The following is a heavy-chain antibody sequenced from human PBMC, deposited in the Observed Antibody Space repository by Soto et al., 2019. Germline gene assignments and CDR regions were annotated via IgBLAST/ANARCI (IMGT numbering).Heavy chain of an antibody. J-gene: IGHJ4*02. V-gene: IGHV1-2*02. CDR1: GYTFTGYY. CDR2: INPNSGGT. Sequence: QVQLVQSGAEVKKPGASVKVSCKASGYTFTGYYMHWVRQAPGQGLEWMGWINPNSGGTNYAQKFQGRVTMPRDTSISTAYVELSRLRSDDTAVYYCARESGASYDSSGSIDYWGQGTLVTVSS. D-gene: IGHD3-22*01. CDR3: ARESGASYDSSGSIDY.